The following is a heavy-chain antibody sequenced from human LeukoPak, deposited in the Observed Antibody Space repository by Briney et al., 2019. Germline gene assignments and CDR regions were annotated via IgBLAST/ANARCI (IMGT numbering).Heavy chain of an antibody. D-gene: IGHD1-26*01. CDR1: GVTFSSHS. CDR3: AREGKVGATVFDY. J-gene: IGHJ4*02. V-gene: IGHV3-74*01. Sequence: GGSLRLSCAASGVTFSSHSMHWVRQAPGKGLVWVSGISNDGTSTTYADSVKGRFTISRDNAKNTLYLQMNSLRAEDTAVYYCAREGKVGATVFDYWGQGTLVTVSS. CDR2: ISNDGTST.